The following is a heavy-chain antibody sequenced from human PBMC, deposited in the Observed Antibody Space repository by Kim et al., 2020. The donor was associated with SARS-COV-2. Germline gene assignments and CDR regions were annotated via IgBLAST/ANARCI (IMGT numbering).Heavy chain of an antibody. Sequence: GGSLRLSCAASGFTFDDYAMHWVRQAPGKGLEWVSLISGDGGSTYYADSVKGRFTISRDNSKNSLYLQMNSLRTEDTALYYCANGKYRVPDAFDIWGQGTMVTVSS. CDR2: ISGDGGST. D-gene: IGHD5-12*01. CDR1: GFTFDDYA. J-gene: IGHJ3*02. CDR3: ANGKYRVPDAFDI. V-gene: IGHV3-43*02.